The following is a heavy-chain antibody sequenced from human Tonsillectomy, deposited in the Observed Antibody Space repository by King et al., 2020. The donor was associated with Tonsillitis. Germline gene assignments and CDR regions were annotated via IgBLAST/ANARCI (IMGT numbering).Heavy chain of an antibody. CDR2: INQDGSKK. J-gene: IGHJ1*01. Sequence: DVQLVESGGGLVQPGGSLRLSCVASGFTFSSYWMSWARHTPGKGLEWVGNINQDGSKKNFVDSVKGRFTISRDNAKNSLFLQMNSLRAEDTAVYFCARDSLEHWGQGTLVTVSS. CDR3: ARDSLEH. CDR1: GFTFSSYW. V-gene: IGHV3-7*03.